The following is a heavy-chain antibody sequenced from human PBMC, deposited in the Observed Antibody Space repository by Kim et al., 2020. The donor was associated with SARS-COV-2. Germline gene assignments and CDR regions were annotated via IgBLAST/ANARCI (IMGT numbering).Heavy chain of an antibody. J-gene: IGHJ4*02. CDR3: AREDSTGYYFVDY. CDR2: SSHSGSS. V-gene: IGHV4-4*02. Sequence: SETLSLICAVSGDSVSGDNWWTWVRQPPGKGLEWIGESSHSGSSNYNPSLRSRVTISVDKAKNQVSLKMTSVTAADTAIYFCAREDSTGYYFVDYWGQGTLVTVSS. D-gene: IGHD1-26*01. CDR1: GDSVSGDNW.